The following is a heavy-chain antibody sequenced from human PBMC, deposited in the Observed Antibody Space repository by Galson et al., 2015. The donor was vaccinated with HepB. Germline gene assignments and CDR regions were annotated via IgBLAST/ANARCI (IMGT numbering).Heavy chain of an antibody. V-gene: IGHV1-69*10. J-gene: IGHJ5*02. D-gene: IGHD6-13*01. CDR1: GGTFSSYA. CDR2: IIPILGIA. Sequence: SVKASCKASGGTFSSYAISWVRQAPGQGLEWMGGIIPILGIANYAQKFQGRVTITADKSTSTAYMELSSLRSEDTAVYYCALTIAAAAPRGWFDPWGQGTLVTVSS. CDR3: ALTIAAAAPRGWFDP.